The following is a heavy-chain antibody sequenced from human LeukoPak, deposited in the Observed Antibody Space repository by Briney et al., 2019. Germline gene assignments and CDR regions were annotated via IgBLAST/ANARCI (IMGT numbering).Heavy chain of an antibody. CDR1: QFNFNKFG. CDR3: AKDPNGDFIGTFDI. D-gene: IGHD4-17*01. CDR2: ISGNGDSI. V-gene: IGHV3-23*01. Sequence: SGGSLRLSCATSQFNFNKFGMTWVRQAPGKGLEWVASISGNGDSIQYAASVQGRFAISRDNSKNTLYLQMNSLRAEDTAVYFCAKDPNGDFIGTFDIWGQGTMVTVSS. J-gene: IGHJ3*02.